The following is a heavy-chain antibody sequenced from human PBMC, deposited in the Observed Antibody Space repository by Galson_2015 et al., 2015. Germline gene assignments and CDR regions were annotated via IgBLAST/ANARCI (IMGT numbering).Heavy chain of an antibody. CDR1: GGSISSYY. D-gene: IGHD1-7*01. J-gene: IGHJ4*02. CDR3: AREDDWNYGGGFDY. CDR2: IYYSGST. V-gene: IGHV4-59*01. Sequence: ETLSLTCTVSGGSISSYYWSWIRQPPGKGLEWIGYIYYSGSTNYNPSLKSRVTISVDTSKNQFSLKLSSVTAADTAVYYCAREDDWNYGGGFDYWGQGTLVTVSS.